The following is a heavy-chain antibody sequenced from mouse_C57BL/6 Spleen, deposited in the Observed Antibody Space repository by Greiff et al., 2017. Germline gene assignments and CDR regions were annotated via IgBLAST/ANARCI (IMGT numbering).Heavy chain of an antibody. Sequence: QVQLQQPGTELVKPGASVKLSCKASGYTFTSYWMHWVKQRPGQGLEWIGNINPSNGGTNYNEKFKSKATLTVDKSSSTAYMQLRSLTSEDSAVYYCAKGGIYDGYYEAMDYWGQGTSGTVSS. D-gene: IGHD2-3*01. J-gene: IGHJ4*01. V-gene: IGHV1-53*01. CDR1: GYTFTSYW. CDR3: AKGGIYDGYYEAMDY. CDR2: INPSNGGT.